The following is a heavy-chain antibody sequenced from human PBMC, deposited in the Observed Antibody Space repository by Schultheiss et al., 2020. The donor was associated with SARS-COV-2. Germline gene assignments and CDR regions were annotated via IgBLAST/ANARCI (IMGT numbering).Heavy chain of an antibody. D-gene: IGHD6-13*01. Sequence: GGSLRLSCAASGFTVSSNYMSWVRQAPGKGLEWVSVIYSGGSTYYADSVKGRFTISRDSSKNTLYLQMNSLRAEDTAVYYCAKGYYSASWYENWFDPWGQGTLVTVSS. CDR3: AKGYYSASWYENWFDP. CDR2: IYSGGST. J-gene: IGHJ5*02. CDR1: GFTVSSNY. V-gene: IGHV3-53*05.